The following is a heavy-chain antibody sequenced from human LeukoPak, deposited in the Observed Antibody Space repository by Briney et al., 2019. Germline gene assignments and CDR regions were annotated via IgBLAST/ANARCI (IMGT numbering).Heavy chain of an antibody. Sequence: SETLSLTCTVSGGSISSRSYYWGWIRQPPGKGLEWIGNIYYTGRTYYNPSLKSRVTISVDTSKNQFSLKLSSVTAADTAVYHCARAYCSTNSCYNGDYWGQGTLVTVPS. CDR1: GGSISSRSYY. J-gene: IGHJ4*02. CDR2: IYYTGRT. CDR3: ARAYCSTNSCYNGDY. D-gene: IGHD2-2*02. V-gene: IGHV4-39*01.